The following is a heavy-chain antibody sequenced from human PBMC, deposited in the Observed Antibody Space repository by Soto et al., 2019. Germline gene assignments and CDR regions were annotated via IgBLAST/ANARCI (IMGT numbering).Heavy chain of an antibody. CDR2: IIPILGIA. D-gene: IGHD2-15*01. Sequence: QVQLVQSGAEVKKPGSSVKVSCKASGGTFSSYTISWVRQAPGQGLEWMGRIIPILGIANYAQKFQGRVTITADKSTSTAYMELSSLRSEDTAVYYCARGLASVGYCSGGSCSPGGDYWGQGTLVTVSS. J-gene: IGHJ4*02. V-gene: IGHV1-69*02. CDR1: GGTFSSYT. CDR3: ARGLASVGYCSGGSCSPGGDY.